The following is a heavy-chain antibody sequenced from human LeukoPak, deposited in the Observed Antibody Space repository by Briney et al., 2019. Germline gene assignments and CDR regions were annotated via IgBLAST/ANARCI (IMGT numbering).Heavy chain of an antibody. CDR3: ARGGGGEYSSGWYDY. CDR1: GCSISSYY. J-gene: IGHJ4*02. CDR2: IFYSGTT. D-gene: IGHD6-19*01. Sequence: SEALSLTCTVSGCSISSYYWSWIRQPPAKGLEWIGYIFYSGTTNSDLSLKSRVTISVATSKNQFSLNLSSVTAADTAVYYCARGGGGEYSSGWYDYWGQGTLVTVSS. V-gene: IGHV4-59*01.